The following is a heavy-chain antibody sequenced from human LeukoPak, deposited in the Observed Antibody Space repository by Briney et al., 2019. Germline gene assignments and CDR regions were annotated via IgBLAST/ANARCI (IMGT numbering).Heavy chain of an antibody. D-gene: IGHD1-14*01. CDR3: ARASITYYYYYYMGV. J-gene: IGHJ6*03. Sequence: SQTLSLTCTVSGGSITNYYWTWVRQPPGKGLEWVGYIHYSGSPNYNPSLKSRVAISVDTSKNQFSLKLSSVTAADTAVYYCARASITYYYYYYMGVWGKGTTVTVSS. V-gene: IGHV4-59*01. CDR2: IHYSGSP. CDR1: GGSITNYY.